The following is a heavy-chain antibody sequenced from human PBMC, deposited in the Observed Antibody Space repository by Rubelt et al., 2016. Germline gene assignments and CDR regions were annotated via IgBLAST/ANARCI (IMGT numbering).Heavy chain of an antibody. CDR2: IKSKTDGGAT. J-gene: IGHJ3*02. D-gene: IGHD3-9*01. CDR1: GFTFSNAW. Sequence: AASGFTFSNAWMNWVRQAPGKGLEWVGRIKSKTDGGATDYAAPGKGSFTTSKEDAKNTLYRKMNSLKTADTAVYYCTTLGYYDILTGTGDAFDIWGQGTMVTVSS. CDR3: TTLGYYDILTGTGDAFDI. V-gene: IGHV3-15*07.